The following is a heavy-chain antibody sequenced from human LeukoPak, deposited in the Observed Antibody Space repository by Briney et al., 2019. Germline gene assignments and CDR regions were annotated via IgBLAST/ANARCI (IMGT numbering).Heavy chain of an antibody. Sequence: SETLSLTCAVYGGSFSGYYWSWIRQPPGKGLEWIGEINHSGSTNYNPSLKSRVTISVDTSKNQFSLKLSSVTAADTAVYYCAREEVVPAAIYYYYYGMDDWGQGTTVTVSS. J-gene: IGHJ6*02. V-gene: IGHV4-34*01. CDR2: INHSGST. D-gene: IGHD2-2*01. CDR1: GGSFSGYY. CDR3: AREEVVPAAIYYYYYGMDD.